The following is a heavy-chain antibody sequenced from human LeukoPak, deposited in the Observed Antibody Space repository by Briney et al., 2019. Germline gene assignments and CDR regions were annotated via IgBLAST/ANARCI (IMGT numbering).Heavy chain of an antibody. CDR3: ARVSLAAAGTDYYYMDV. D-gene: IGHD6-13*01. CDR2: ISSSSSTI. Sequence: TGGSLRLSCAASGFTFSSYSMNWVRQAPGKGLEWVSYISSSSSTIYYADSVKGRFTISRDNAKNSLYLQMNSLRAEDTAVYYCARVSLAAAGTDYYYMDVWGKGTTVTVSS. V-gene: IGHV3-48*04. CDR1: GFTFSSYS. J-gene: IGHJ6*03.